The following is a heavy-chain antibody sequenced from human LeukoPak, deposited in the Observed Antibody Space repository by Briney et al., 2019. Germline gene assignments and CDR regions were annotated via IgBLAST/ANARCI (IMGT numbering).Heavy chain of an antibody. CDR1: GGSISSVSYY. V-gene: IGHV4-61*02. J-gene: IGHJ3*02. Sequence: SRTLSLTCTVSGGSISSVSYYWSWIREPAGKGLEWIGRIYTSGSTEYNPSLKSRVTVSVDTSKNQFSLKLSSVTAADTALYYCAAFLLQQINVFDIWGQGTMVTVSS. CDR2: IYTSGST. CDR3: AAFLLQQINVFDI. D-gene: IGHD1-1*01.